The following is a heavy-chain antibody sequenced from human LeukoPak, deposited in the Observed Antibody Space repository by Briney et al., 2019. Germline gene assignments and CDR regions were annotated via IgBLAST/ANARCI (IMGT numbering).Heavy chain of an antibody. CDR2: ISWNSGSI. V-gene: IGHV3-9*01. CDR3: AKEGYSSGWYYFDY. D-gene: IGHD6-19*01. CDR1: GFDFDDYA. Sequence: PGGSLRLFCAAAGFDFDDYAIHWVRQATGKGLEGVSGISWNSGSISYADSVKGRFTISRDNAKNSLYMQMNSLRAEDTALYYCAKEGYSSGWYYFDYWGQGTLVTVSS. J-gene: IGHJ4*02.